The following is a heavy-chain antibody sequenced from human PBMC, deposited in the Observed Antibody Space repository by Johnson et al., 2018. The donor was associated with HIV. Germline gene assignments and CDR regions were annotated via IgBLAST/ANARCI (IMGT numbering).Heavy chain of an antibody. CDR1: GFTFSDYY. CDR2: ISSSGSTI. CDR3: AKDGATRAFDS. Sequence: QMLLVESGGGLVKPGGSLRLSCAASGFTFSDYYMSWIRQAPGKGLEWVSYISSSGSTIYYADSVKGRFTISRDNSKNTLHLQMNSLRAEDTAVYYCAKDGATRAFDSWGQVTMVTVSS. D-gene: IGHD1-26*01. J-gene: IGHJ3*02. V-gene: IGHV3-11*04.